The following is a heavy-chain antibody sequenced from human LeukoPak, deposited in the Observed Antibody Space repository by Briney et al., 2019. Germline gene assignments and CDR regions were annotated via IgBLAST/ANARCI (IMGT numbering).Heavy chain of an antibody. CDR3: GRRWVSYFHQDV. D-gene: IGHD1-26*01. J-gene: IGHJ6*04. CDR1: GWSLSGYF. CDR2: TDPSGIN. Sequence: SETLSLTCAVYGWSLSGYFYSWVRQPPGKGLEWIGETDPSGINYYKPSLESLATISVDTSKNQFSLKLESVTAADTAVYYCGRRWVSYFHQDVWSTGTTVIVSS. V-gene: IGHV4-34*01.